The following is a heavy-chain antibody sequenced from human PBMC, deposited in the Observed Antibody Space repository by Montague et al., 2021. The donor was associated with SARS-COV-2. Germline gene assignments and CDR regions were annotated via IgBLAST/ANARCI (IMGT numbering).Heavy chain of an antibody. V-gene: IGHV3-11*01. CDR2: MNTGGSRI. CDR1: GFIFSDSH. J-gene: IGHJ6*02. D-gene: IGHD2/OR15-2a*01. CDR3: AKDQYVLDV. Sequence: SLRLSCAASGFIFSDSHMTWIRQAPGKELEWVASMNTGGSRIYYANSVKGRFTMSRDNAKNTLYLQMNSLRAEDTAVYYCAKDQYVLDVWGQGTTVTVSS.